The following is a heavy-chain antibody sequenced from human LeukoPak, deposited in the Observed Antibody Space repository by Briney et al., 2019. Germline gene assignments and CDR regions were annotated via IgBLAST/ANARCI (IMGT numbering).Heavy chain of an antibody. CDR2: VDYSGST. J-gene: IGHJ4*02. D-gene: IGHD6-6*01. CDR1: GYSISSGYY. CDR3: AMFEYSSSSADY. V-gene: IGHV4-38-2*02. Sequence: SETLSLTCTVSGYSISSGYYWGWIRQPPGKGLEWIGSVDYSGSTYSNPSLKSRLTISVDRSKKKFFLKVNSVTAADTAVYYCAMFEYSSSSADYWGQGILVTVSS.